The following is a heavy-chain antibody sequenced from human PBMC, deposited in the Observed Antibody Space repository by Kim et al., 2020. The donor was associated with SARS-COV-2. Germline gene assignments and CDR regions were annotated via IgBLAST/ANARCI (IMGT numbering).Heavy chain of an antibody. D-gene: IGHD3-3*01. J-gene: IGHJ4*02. Sequence: ASVKVSCKTTGYTFKGFSIHWVRQAPGLGLEWVGRINPNTGASFLAQKFQGRVTMTRDTSINTAYMELRSLTSDDTAIYFCARAQQSVVGYYPDYWGQGTLLTVSS. CDR1: GYTFKGFS. CDR3: ARAQQSVVGYYPDY. CDR2: INPNTGAS. V-gene: IGHV1-2*06.